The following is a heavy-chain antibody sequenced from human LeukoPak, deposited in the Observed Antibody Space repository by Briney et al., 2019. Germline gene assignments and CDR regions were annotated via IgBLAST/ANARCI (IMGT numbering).Heavy chain of an antibody. D-gene: IGHD3-9*01. CDR2: IYYSGST. CDR1: GGSISSYY. CDR3: ARQGSYCDILTGYYSGGNFDY. V-gene: IGHV4-59*08. J-gene: IGHJ4*02. Sequence: SETLSLTCTVSGGSISSYYWSWIRQPPGKGLEWIGYIYYSGSTNYNPSLKSRVTISVDTSKNQFSLKLSSVTAADTAVYYCARQGSYCDILTGYYSGGNFDYWGQGTLVTVSS.